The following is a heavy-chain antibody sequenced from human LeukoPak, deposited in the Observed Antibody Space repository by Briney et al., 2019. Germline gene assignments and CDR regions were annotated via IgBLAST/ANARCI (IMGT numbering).Heavy chain of an antibody. V-gene: IGHV3-21*01. CDR2: ISSSSSYI. Sequence: KPGGSLRLSCAASGFTFSSYSMNWVRQAPGKGLGWVSSISSSSSYIYYADSVKGRFTISRDNAKNSLYLQMNSLRAEDTAVYYCARDILGLTGFDYWGQGTLVTVSS. CDR3: ARDILGLTGFDY. CDR1: GFTFSSYS. D-gene: IGHD4/OR15-4a*01. J-gene: IGHJ4*02.